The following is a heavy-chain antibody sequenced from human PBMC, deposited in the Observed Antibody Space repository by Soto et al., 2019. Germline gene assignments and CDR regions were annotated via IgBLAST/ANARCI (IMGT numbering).Heavy chain of an antibody. D-gene: IGHD5-12*01. J-gene: IGHJ6*02. V-gene: IGHV1-18*01. Sequence: QVQLVQSGAEVKKPGASVKVSCKASGYTFTRSGISWVRQAPGQGLEWMGWISTYNGDTNYAQTFQGRVTMTTDTSTSTVHMEVRSLRSDDTAVYYCAREGVAPYYYYGMDVWGHGTLVTVSS. CDR2: ISTYNGDT. CDR3: AREGVAPYYYYGMDV. CDR1: GYTFTRSG.